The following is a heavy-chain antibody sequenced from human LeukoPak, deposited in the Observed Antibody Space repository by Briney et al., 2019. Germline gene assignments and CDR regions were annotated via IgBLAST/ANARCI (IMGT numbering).Heavy chain of an antibody. Sequence: PGGSLRLSCAASGFTFSSYVMHWVRQAPGKGLEWVAIISYDGSNEYYADSVKGRFTISRDNAKNSLYLQMNSLRAEDTAVYYCARDFNYGDLSRFDPWGQGTLVTVSS. V-gene: IGHV3-30*04. J-gene: IGHJ5*02. CDR1: GFTFSSYV. CDR3: ARDFNYGDLSRFDP. D-gene: IGHD4-17*01. CDR2: ISYDGSNE.